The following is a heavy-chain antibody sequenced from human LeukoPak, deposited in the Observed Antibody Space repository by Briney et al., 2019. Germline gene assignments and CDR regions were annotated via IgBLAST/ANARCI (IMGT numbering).Heavy chain of an antibody. CDR3: ATVYGGNMLLTYYFHY. J-gene: IGHJ4*02. V-gene: IGHV3-30*02. D-gene: IGHD4-23*01. CDR1: GFTFSSYG. CDR2: IRYDGSNK. Sequence: GGSLRLSCAASGFTFSSYGMHWVRQAPGKGLEWVTFIRYDGSNKYYAASVKGRFTSPRDNSKNTLYLQMNSLRTEDTAVYYCATVYGGNMLLTYYFHYWGQGALVTVSS.